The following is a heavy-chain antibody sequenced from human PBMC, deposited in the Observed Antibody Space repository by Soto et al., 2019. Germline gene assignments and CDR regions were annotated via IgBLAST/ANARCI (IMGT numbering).Heavy chain of an antibody. CDR3: ARDGDILVRGGNFAS. Sequence: ETLSLTCAVSGGSITTTNWWTWVRQPQGKGMEWIGDIYHSGSTHYNPSLRRRVTLSLDRSKNQFSLRLTSVTAADTALFFCARDGDILVRGGNFASWGQGTLVPVSS. CDR2: IYHSGST. D-gene: IGHD3-10*01. CDR1: GGSITTTNW. J-gene: IGHJ4*02. V-gene: IGHV4-4*01.